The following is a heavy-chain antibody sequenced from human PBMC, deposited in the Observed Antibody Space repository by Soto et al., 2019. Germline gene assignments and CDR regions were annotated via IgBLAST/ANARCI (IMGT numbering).Heavy chain of an antibody. Sequence: GGSLRLSCAASGFTFDDYTMHWVRQAPGKGLEWVSLISWDGGSTYYADSVKGRFTISRDNSKNSLYLQMNSLRTEDTALYYCAKDKAVAGTDAKYYYYYGMDVWGQGTTVTVSS. D-gene: IGHD6-19*01. CDR2: ISWDGGST. V-gene: IGHV3-43*01. J-gene: IGHJ6*02. CDR1: GFTFDDYT. CDR3: AKDKAVAGTDAKYYYYYGMDV.